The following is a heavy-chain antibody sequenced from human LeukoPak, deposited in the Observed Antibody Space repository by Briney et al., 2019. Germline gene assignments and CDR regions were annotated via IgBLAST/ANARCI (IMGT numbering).Heavy chain of an antibody. V-gene: IGHV4-59*01. J-gene: IGHJ6*02. CDR3: AKDAAGDSSGWYGYSYYYYGMDV. Sequence: SETLSLTCTVSGGSISSYYWSWIRQPPGKGLEWIGYIYYSGSTNYNPSLKSRVTISVDTSKNQFSLKLSSVTAADTAVYYCAKDAAGDSSGWYGYSYYYYGMDVWGQGTTVTVSS. CDR1: GGSISSYY. D-gene: IGHD6-19*01. CDR2: IYYSGST.